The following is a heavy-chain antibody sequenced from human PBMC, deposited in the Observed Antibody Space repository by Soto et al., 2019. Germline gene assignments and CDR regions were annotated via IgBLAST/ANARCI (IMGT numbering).Heavy chain of an antibody. Sequence: DVQLLESGGGLVQPEGSLRLSCAASGFTFSSYAMGWVSQGPGKGLEWVAVVSIGGSTHYADSVRGRFTISRDNSKNTLSLQMNSLTAEDTAVHFCAKRRGAGGHFDYWGQGALVTVSS. CDR3: AKRRGAGGHFDY. CDR2: VSIGGST. J-gene: IGHJ4*02. V-gene: IGHV3-23*01. CDR1: GFTFSSYA. D-gene: IGHD2-15*01.